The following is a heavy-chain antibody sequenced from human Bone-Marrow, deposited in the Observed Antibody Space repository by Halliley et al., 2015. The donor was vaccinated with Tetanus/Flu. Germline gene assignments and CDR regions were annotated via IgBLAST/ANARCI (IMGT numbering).Heavy chain of an antibody. J-gene: IGHJ5*02. V-gene: IGHV4-61*07. Sequence: EGIGNLYFSGGTSYNPSLKSRVTISVDTSKNQVSLRLTSVTAADTALYFCARPSNDSNWFDPWGHGILVTVSS. D-gene: IGHD3-16*01. CDR2: LYFSGGT. CDR3: ARPSNDSNWFDP.